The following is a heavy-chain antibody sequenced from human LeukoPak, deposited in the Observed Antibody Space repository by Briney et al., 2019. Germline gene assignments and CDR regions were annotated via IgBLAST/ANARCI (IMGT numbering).Heavy chain of an antibody. J-gene: IGHJ3*02. CDR2: IYPGDSDT. V-gene: IGHV5-51*01. D-gene: IGHD3-3*01. CDR1: GYSFTTYW. CDR3: ARQRYDDFWSAPSDVFDI. Sequence: GESLKISCKASGYSFTTYWIGWVRQMPGKGLEWMGIIYPGDSDTRYSPSFQGQVTISADKSINTAYLQWRSLKASDTAMYYCARQRYDDFWSAPSDVFDIWGQGTMVTVSS.